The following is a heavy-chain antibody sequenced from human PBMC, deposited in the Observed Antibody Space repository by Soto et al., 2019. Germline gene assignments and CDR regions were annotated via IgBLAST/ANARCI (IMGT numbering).Heavy chain of an antibody. Sequence: QVQLVQSGAEVKKPGASVKVSCKASGYTFTGYYMHWVRQAPGQGLEWMGWINPNSGGTNYAQKFQGRVTMTRDTSISTAYMELSRLRADDTAVYYCARDTLRLLEWLVLGVYGMDVWGQGTTVTVSS. CDR3: ARDTLRLLEWLVLGVYGMDV. V-gene: IGHV1-2*02. J-gene: IGHJ6*02. CDR2: INPNSGGT. CDR1: GYTFTGYY. D-gene: IGHD3-3*01.